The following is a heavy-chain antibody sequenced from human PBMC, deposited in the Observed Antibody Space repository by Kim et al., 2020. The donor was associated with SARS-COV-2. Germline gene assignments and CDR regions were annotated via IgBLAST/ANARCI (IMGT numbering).Heavy chain of an antibody. Sequence: GGSLRLSCAASEFTFSSYAMSWVRQAPGKGLEWVSTISDSGDNTYYADSMKGRFTISRDNSKNTLYLQMNSLRAEDTATYYCAKSDSHFWSAYDYWGQGTLVTVSS. CDR1: EFTFSSYA. CDR3: AKSDSHFWSAYDY. V-gene: IGHV3-23*01. J-gene: IGHJ4*02. CDR2: ISDSGDNT. D-gene: IGHD3-3*02.